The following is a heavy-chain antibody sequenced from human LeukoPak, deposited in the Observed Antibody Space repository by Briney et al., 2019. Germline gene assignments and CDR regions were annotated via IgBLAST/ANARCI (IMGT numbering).Heavy chain of an antibody. V-gene: IGHV1-69*06. CDR3: ARDVLRGYSGYGKRSVAFDI. J-gene: IGHJ3*02. CDR2: IIPIFGTA. D-gene: IGHD5-12*01. CDR1: GGTFSSYA. Sequence: SVKLSCKASGGTFSSYAISWVRQAPGQGLEWMGGIIPIFGTANYAQKFQGRVTITADKSTSTAYMELSSLRSEATAVYYCARDVLRGYSGYGKRSVAFDIWGQGTMVTVSS.